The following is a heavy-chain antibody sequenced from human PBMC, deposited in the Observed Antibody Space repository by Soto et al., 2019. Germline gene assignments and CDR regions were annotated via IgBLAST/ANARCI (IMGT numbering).Heavy chain of an antibody. V-gene: IGHV1-69*01. CDR2: IIPLCGTP. CDR3: ARDRADYGSGNYYNRIDF. Sequence: QVQLVQSGAEVQKPGSSVKVSCKASGGIFSTYAISWLRQAPGQGLEWMGGIIPLCGTPNYAQRFQGRVTSTADESTSTAYMELSRLRSEDTAVYYCARDRADYGSGNYYNRIDFWGQGTLVTVSS. D-gene: IGHD3-10*01. CDR1: GGIFSTYA. J-gene: IGHJ4*02.